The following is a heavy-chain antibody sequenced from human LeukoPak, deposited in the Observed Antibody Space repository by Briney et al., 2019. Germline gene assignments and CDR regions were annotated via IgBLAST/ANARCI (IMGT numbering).Heavy chain of an antibody. Sequence: GGSLRLSCAASGFMFSSNWMSWVRLAPGKGLEWVANIKEDGTETYYVDSVKGRFTISRDNAKNSLYLQMNSLRVEDTAFYYCAKDNRRHYTSGPNPDSLHWGQGALVTVSS. D-gene: IGHD6-19*01. CDR3: AKDNRRHYTSGPNPDSLH. V-gene: IGHV3-7*03. CDR1: GFMFSSNW. CDR2: IKEDGTET. J-gene: IGHJ4*02.